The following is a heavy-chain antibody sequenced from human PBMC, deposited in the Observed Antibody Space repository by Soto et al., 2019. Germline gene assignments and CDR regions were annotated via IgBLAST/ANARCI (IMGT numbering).Heavy chain of an antibody. D-gene: IGHD3-16*02. CDR1: GFTFSSYG. CDR3: ARELYVWGSYRDYYGMDV. V-gene: IGHV3-33*01. CDR2: IWYDGSNK. J-gene: IGHJ6*02. Sequence: GGSLRLSCAASGFTFSSYGMHWVRQAPGKGLEWVAVIWYDGSNKYYADSVKGRFTISRDNSKNTLYLQMNSLRAEGTAVYYCARELYVWGSYRDYYGMDVWGQGTTVTVSS.